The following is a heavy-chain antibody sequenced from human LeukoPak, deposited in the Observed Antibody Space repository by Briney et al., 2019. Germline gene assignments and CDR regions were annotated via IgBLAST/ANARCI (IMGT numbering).Heavy chain of an antibody. J-gene: IGHJ6*02. CDR1: GYTFSDYY. V-gene: IGHV1-2*02. CDR3: ARDKASGPGSYYTLDV. CDR2: INPKSGDT. Sequence: GASVKVSCKASGYTFSDYYMHWVRQAPGQGLEWMGWINPKSGDTNYAQNFQCRVTMTRDTSIRTAYMEMRSLRYDDTAVYFCARDKASGPGSYYTLDVWGQGTTVTVSS. D-gene: IGHD3-10*01.